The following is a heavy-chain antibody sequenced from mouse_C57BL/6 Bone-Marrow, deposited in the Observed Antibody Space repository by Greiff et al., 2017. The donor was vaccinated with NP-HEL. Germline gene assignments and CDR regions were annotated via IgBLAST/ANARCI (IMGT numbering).Heavy chain of an antibody. J-gene: IGHJ3*01. D-gene: IGHD3-1*01. CDR3: ARSGYSPAWFAY. CDR1: GYTFTSYW. CDR2: IHPNSGST. Sequence: QVQLQQPGAELVNPGASVKLSCKASGYTFTSYWMHWVKQRPGQGLEWIGMIHPNSGSTNYNEKFKSKATLTVDKSSSTAYMQLSSLTSEDSSVYYCARSGYSPAWFAYWGQGTLVTVSA. V-gene: IGHV1-64*01.